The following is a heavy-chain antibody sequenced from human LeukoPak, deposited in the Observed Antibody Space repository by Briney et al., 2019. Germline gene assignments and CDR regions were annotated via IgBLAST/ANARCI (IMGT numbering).Heavy chain of an antibody. D-gene: IGHD2-15*01. V-gene: IGHV3-23*01. J-gene: IGHJ4*02. CDR3: AKSAGFCSDGSCYPAKYYFDY. CDR1: VFAFNNYV. CDR2: ISGSGGST. Sequence: GGSLRLSSAVSVFAFNNYVMSWVRQAPGKGLEWASAISGSGGSTNYADSVKGRFTISRDNSKNTLYLQMNSLRAEDTAVYYCAKSAGFCSDGSCYPAKYYFDYWGQGTLVTVSS.